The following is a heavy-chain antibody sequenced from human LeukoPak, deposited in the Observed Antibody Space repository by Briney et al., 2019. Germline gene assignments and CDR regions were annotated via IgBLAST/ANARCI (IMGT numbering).Heavy chain of an antibody. CDR2: IIPIFGTA. CDR3: ARGAERATIEDEPNDYFDY. Sequence: GASVKVSCKASGGTFSSYAISWVRQAPGQGLEWMGRIIPIFGTANYAQKFQGRVTITTDDSTSTAYMELSSLRSEDTAVYYCARGAERATIEDEPNDYFDYWGQGTLVTVSS. J-gene: IGHJ4*02. D-gene: IGHD5-24*01. CDR1: GGTFSSYA. V-gene: IGHV1-69*05.